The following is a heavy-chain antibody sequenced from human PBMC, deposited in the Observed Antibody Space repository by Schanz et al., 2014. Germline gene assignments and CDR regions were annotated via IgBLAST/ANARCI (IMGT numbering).Heavy chain of an antibody. CDR3: AKEESPPSLVDY. V-gene: IGHV3-30*04. J-gene: IGHJ4*02. CDR2: ISYDGSNQ. CDR1: GFTFTYYA. Sequence: QVQLVESGRGVVQPGRSLRLSCAASGFTFTYYAVHWVRQAPGKGLEWVAAISYDGSNQYYTDSVKGRFTVSRDNSKNTVYLQMNSLRAEDTAVYYCAKEESPPSLVDYWGQGTLVTVSS.